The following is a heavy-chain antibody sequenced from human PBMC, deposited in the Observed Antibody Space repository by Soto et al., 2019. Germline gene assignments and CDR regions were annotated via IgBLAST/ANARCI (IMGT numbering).Heavy chain of an antibody. Sequence: SVKVSCKASGYTFTRYTMNLVRQAPGQRLEWMGWINPDNGNTKSSQKFQDRVIITRDTSASTAYMDLSSLRSEDTAVYYCARGIATGQLDPWGQGTLVTVSS. V-gene: IGHV1-3*01. J-gene: IGHJ5*02. D-gene: IGHD2-15*01. CDR1: GYTFTRYT. CDR3: ARGIATGQLDP. CDR2: INPDNGNT.